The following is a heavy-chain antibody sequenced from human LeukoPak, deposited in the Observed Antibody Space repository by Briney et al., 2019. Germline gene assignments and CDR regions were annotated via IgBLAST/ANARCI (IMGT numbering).Heavy chain of an antibody. D-gene: IGHD2-15*01. J-gene: IGHJ2*01. CDR3: TKEFCGSRAACAGGSYYDF. V-gene: IGHV3-13*01. CDR1: GFTFSKDD. CDR2: ICVKGDT. Sequence: GGSLTLSCAASGFTFSKDDFHWVRQAPAKGLEWVAAICVKGDTYYADSVKGRFTISGEDAANSLYLQMRSLGAGDTALYYCTKEFCGSRAACAGGSYYDFWGRGALVTVSS.